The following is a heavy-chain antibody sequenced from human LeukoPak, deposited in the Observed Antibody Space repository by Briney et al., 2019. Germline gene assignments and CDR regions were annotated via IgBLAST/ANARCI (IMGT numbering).Heavy chain of an antibody. CDR2: IYSGGTT. V-gene: IGHV3-66*02. J-gene: IGHJ6*03. CDR3: ARGVLEYYYMDV. Sequence: GRSLRPSCAASGSTVSSNYMSWVRQAPGKWPEFVSVIYSGGTTYYADSVKGRFTIDRDNSKISLYLQMNSLRAEDMAVYYCARGVLEYYYMDVWGKGTTVTVSS. CDR1: GSTVSSNY. D-gene: IGHD2-8*01.